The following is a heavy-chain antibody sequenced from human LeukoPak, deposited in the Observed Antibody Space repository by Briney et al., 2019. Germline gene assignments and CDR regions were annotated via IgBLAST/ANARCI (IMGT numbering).Heavy chain of an antibody. D-gene: IGHD3-10*01. V-gene: IGHV3-21*01. Sequence: GGSLRLSCAASGFTFSSYSMNWVRQAPGKGLEWVSSISSSSSYIYYADSVKGRFTISRDNAKNSLYLQMNSLRVEDTAVYYCARDVWYYSGGDYWGQGTLVTVSS. CDR2: ISSSSSYI. CDR3: ARDVWYYSGGDY. J-gene: IGHJ4*02. CDR1: GFTFSSYS.